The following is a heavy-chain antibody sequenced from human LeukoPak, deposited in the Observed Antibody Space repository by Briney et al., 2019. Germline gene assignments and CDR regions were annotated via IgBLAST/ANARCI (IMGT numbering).Heavy chain of an antibody. J-gene: IGHJ4*02. Sequence: PGGSLRLSCAASGFTFSNYNMNWVRQAPGKGLEWVAFIRYDGSNKYYADSVKGRFTISRDNSKNTLYLQMNSLRAEDTAVYYCAKDGIGYCTNGVCYYSDYWGQGTLVTVSS. D-gene: IGHD2-8*01. CDR3: AKDGIGYCTNGVCYYSDY. CDR2: IRYDGSNK. V-gene: IGHV3-30*02. CDR1: GFTFSNYN.